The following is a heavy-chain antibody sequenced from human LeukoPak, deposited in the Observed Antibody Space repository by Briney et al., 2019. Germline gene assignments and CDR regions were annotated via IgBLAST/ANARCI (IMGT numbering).Heavy chain of an antibody. Sequence: ASVKVSCKASGYTFTGYYMHWVRQAPGQGLEWMGWINPNSGGTNYAQKLQGRVTMTTDTSTSTAYMELRSLRSDDTAVYYCARAVVVAATHSSWFDPWGQGTLVTVSS. D-gene: IGHD2-15*01. CDR2: INPNSGGT. V-gene: IGHV1-2*02. CDR3: ARAVVVAATHSSWFDP. J-gene: IGHJ5*02. CDR1: GYTFTGYY.